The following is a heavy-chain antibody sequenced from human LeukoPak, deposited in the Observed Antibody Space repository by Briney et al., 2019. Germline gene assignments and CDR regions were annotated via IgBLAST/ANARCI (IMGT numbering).Heavy chain of an antibody. CDR3: ARAYSSSIFDY. V-gene: IGHV4-59*12. CDR1: GGSISSYY. D-gene: IGHD6-13*01. J-gene: IGHJ4*02. CDR2: IYYSGST. Sequence: SETLSLTCTVSGGSISSYYWSWIRQPPGKGLEWIGYIYYSGSTNYNPSLKSRVTISVDTSKNQFSLKLSSVTAADTAVYYCARAYSSSIFDYWGQGTLVTVSS.